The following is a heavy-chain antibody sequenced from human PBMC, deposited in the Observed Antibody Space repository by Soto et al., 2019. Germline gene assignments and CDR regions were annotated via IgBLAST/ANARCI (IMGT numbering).Heavy chain of an antibody. J-gene: IGHJ4*02. D-gene: IGHD1-1*01. CDR1: VFSIISDYHY. Sequence: SSTXSLTCTVSVFSIISDYHYWSWIRQPPGNGLEWIGYIYYTGSTNYNPSLESRLTISIDRPKNQFSLTLTSVNAADTALYYCARDSANSNDYFDSWGQGTLVTVSS. V-gene: IGHV4-30-4*01. CDR3: ARDSANSNDYFDS. CDR2: IYYTGST.